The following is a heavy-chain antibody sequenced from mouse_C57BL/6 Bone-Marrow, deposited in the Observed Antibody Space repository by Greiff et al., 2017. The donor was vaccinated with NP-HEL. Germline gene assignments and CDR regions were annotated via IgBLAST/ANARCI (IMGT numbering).Heavy chain of an antibody. CDR3: AILSDYYGSSYDYAMDY. CDR1: GYTFTDYN. CDR2: INPNNGGT. J-gene: IGHJ4*01. D-gene: IGHD1-1*01. Sequence: EVQLQQSGPELVKPGASVKIPCKASGYTFTDYNMDWVKQSHGKSLEWIGDINPNNGGTIYNQKFKGKATLTVDKSSSTAYMELRSLTSEDTAVYYCAILSDYYGSSYDYAMDYWGQGTSVTVSS. V-gene: IGHV1-18*01.